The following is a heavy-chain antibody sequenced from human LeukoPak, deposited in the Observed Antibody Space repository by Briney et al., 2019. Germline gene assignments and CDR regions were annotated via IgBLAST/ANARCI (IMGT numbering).Heavy chain of an antibody. V-gene: IGHV4-59*08. CDR1: GGSISSYY. Sequence: PSETLSLTCTVSGGSISSYYWSWIRQPPGKGLEWIGYIYYSGSTNYNPSLKSRVTISVDTSKNQFSLKLSSVTAADTAVYYCARAVGATNSIRFDPWGQGTLVTVSS. J-gene: IGHJ5*02. D-gene: IGHD1-26*01. CDR3: ARAVGATNSIRFDP. CDR2: IYYSGST.